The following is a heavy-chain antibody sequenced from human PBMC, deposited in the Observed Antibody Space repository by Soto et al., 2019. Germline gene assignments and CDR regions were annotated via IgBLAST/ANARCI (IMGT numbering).Heavy chain of an antibody. D-gene: IGHD1-26*01. Sequence: ASVKLSFKAAWYTLTHYYIHWVRQAPGQGLEWMGWISAYNGNRNYAQKVQGRVTMTTDTSTNTAYMEVRSLRSDDTAVYYCARDQVGATGDYWGQGTRVTVSA. CDR2: ISAYNGNR. J-gene: IGHJ4*02. CDR3: ARDQVGATGDY. V-gene: IGHV1-18*04. CDR1: WYTLTHYY.